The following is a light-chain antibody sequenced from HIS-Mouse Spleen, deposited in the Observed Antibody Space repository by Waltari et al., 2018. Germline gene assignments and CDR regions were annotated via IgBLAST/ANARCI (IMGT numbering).Light chain of an antibody. J-gene: IGLJ3*02. CDR1: SSDVGSYNL. CDR3: CSYAGSSTWV. V-gene: IGLV2-23*01. CDR2: EDS. Sequence: QSALTQPASVSGSPGQSITISCTGTSSDVGSYNLVSWYQQHPGKAPKPMIYEDSKRPSGVSNRFSGSKSGNTASLTISGLQAEDEADYYCCSYAGSSTWVFGGGTKLTVL.